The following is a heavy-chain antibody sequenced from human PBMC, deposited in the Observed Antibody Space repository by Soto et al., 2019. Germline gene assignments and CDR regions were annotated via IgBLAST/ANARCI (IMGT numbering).Heavy chain of an antibody. CDR2: IRDRAYNYAT. CDR1: GFVFKDSS. CDR3: TRLISAAQDY. D-gene: IGHD3-22*01. J-gene: IGHJ4*02. Sequence: EVLLVESGGGLVQPEGSLKLSCAASGFVFKDSSIHWVRQASGKGLEWVGRIRDRAYNYATSYAASVKGRFTISRDDSSNTAFLQMNSLKTEDTAIYYCTRLISAAQDYWGQGTRVTVSS. V-gene: IGHV3-73*01.